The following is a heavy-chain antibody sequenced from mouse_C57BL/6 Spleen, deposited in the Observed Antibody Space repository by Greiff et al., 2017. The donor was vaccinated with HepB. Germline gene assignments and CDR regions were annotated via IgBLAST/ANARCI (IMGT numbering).Heavy chain of an antibody. D-gene: IGHD2-3*01. CDR3: ASYDGYYGYFDV. V-gene: IGHV1-19*01. J-gene: IGHJ1*03. Sequence: DVKLQESGPVLVKPGASVKMSCKASGYTFTDYYMNWVKQGHGKSLEWIGVINPYNGGTSYNQKFKGKATLTVDKSSSTAYMELNSLTSEDSAVYYGASYDGYYGYFDVWGTGTTVTVSS. CDR2: INPYNGGT. CDR1: GYTFTDYY.